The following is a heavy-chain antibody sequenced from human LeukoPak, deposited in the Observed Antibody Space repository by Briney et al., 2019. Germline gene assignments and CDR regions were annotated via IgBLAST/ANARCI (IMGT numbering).Heavy chain of an antibody. CDR1: GFTFSSYS. CDR2: ISSSSSYI. D-gene: IGHD5-12*01. J-gene: IGHJ5*02. V-gene: IGHV3-21*01. CDR3: ARDPLDSGYERFDP. Sequence: PGGSLRLSCAASGFTFSSYSMSWVRQAPGKGLEWVSSISSSSSYIYYADSVKGRFTISRDNAKNSLYLQMNSLRAEDTAVYYCARDPLDSGYERFDPWGQGTLVTVSS.